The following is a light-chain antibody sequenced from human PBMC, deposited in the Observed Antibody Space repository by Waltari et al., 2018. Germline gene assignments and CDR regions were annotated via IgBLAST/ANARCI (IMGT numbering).Light chain of an antibody. J-gene: IGKJ3*01. Sequence: EIVLTQSPATLSLSPGERASLSCRASQSISSCLAWYHHKPGPAPRLLISDASTRATGIPARFSGSGSGTDFTLIISSLEPEDFAVYYCQHRGHWPPEATFGPGTKVDIK. CDR3: QHRGHWPPEAT. CDR2: DAS. V-gene: IGKV3-11*01. CDR1: QSISSC.